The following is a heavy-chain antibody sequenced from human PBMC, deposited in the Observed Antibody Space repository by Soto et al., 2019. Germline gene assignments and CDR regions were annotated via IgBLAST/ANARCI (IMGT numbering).Heavy chain of an antibody. CDR3: ARALDYYDSSGYSVGAFDI. Sequence: SETLSLTCTVSGGSISSGDYYWSWIRQPPGKGLEWIGYIYYSGSTYYNPSLKSRVTISVDTSKNQFSLKLSSVTAADTAVYYCARALDYYDSSGYSVGAFDIWGQGTMVTVSS. V-gene: IGHV4-30-4*01. CDR1: GGSISSGDYY. D-gene: IGHD3-22*01. CDR2: IYYSGST. J-gene: IGHJ3*02.